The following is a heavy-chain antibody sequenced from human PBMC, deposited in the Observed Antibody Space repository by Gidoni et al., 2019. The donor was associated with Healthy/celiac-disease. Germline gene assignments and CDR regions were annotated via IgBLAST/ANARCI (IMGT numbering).Heavy chain of an antibody. CDR2: INPSGGST. CDR3: ARPQTPVVDYYSNPFDY. D-gene: IGHD4-4*01. V-gene: IGHV1-46*03. J-gene: IGHJ4*02. Sequence: QVQLVQSGAEVKKPGASVKVSCKASGYTFTSYYMHWVRQAPGQGLEWMGIINPSGGSTSYAQKFQGRVTMTRDTSTSTVYMELSSLRSEDTAVYYCARPQTPVVDYYSNPFDYWGQGTLVTVSS. CDR1: GYTFTSYY.